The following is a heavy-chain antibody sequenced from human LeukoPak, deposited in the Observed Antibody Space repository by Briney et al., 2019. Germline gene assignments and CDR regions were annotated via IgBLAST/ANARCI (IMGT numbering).Heavy chain of an antibody. CDR2: INAGNGNT. V-gene: IGHV1-3*01. J-gene: IGHJ5*02. CDR3: ARDLDSGYPNWFDP. Sequence: ASVKVSCKASGYTFTTSVMHWMRQAPGQRLEWMGWINAGNGNTKYSQKFQGRVTITRDTSASTAYMELSSLRSEDTAVYYCARDLDSGYPNWFDPWGQGTLVTVSS. CDR1: GYTFTTSV. D-gene: IGHD5-12*01.